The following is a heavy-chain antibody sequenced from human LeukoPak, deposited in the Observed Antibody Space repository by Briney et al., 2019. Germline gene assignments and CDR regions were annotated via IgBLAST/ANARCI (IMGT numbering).Heavy chain of an antibody. J-gene: IGHJ4*02. V-gene: IGHV3-48*01. CDR1: GFTFSSYS. Sequence: GGSLRLSCAASGFTFSSYSMNWVRQAPGKGLQWVSFITSSSGSIFYADSVKGRFTISRDNAKNSLYLQMNSLRAEDTAVYYCARVGRQLADYWGQGTLVTVSS. CDR3: ARVGRQLADY. D-gene: IGHD6-13*01. CDR2: ITSSSGSI.